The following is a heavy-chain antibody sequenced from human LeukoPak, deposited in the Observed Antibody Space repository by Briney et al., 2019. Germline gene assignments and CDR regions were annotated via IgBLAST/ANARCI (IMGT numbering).Heavy chain of an antibody. Sequence: PGGSLRLSCAASGFTFSNYVMSWVRQAPAKGLEWVSTIFGSGTNTYYADSVKGRFTISRDNSKNTLYLQMNSLRAEDTAVYYCAKSLPPGYMDVWGKGTTVTVSS. CDR3: AKSLPPGYMDV. D-gene: IGHD7-27*01. J-gene: IGHJ6*03. CDR2: IFGSGTNT. CDR1: GFTFSNYV. V-gene: IGHV3-23*01.